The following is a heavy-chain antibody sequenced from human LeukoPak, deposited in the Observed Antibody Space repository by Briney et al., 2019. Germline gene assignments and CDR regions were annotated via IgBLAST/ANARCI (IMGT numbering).Heavy chain of an antibody. J-gene: IGHJ6*02. CDR3: ARGLLDYYYYGMDV. CDR1: GFTFSSYA. D-gene: IGHD2-15*01. V-gene: IGHV3-30-3*01. Sequence: PGGSLRLSCAASGFTFSSYAMHWVRQAPGKGLEWVAVISYDGSNKYYADSVKGRFTISRDNSKNTLYLQMNSLRAEDTAVYYCARGLLDYYYYGMDVWGQGTTVTVSS. CDR2: ISYDGSNK.